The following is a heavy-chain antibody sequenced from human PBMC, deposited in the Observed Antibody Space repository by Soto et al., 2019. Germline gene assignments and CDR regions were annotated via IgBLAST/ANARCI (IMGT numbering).Heavy chain of an antibody. V-gene: IGHV1-69*13. CDR1: GNTFTNFG. Sequence: SVKVSCTASGNTFTNFGVTWVRQAPGQGLEWMGGIIPIFGTANYAQKFQGRVTITADESTSTAYMELSSLRSEDTAVYYCASPYGSGKEGYFDYWGQGTLVTVSS. J-gene: IGHJ4*02. CDR3: ASPYGSGKEGYFDY. CDR2: IIPIFGTA. D-gene: IGHD3-10*01.